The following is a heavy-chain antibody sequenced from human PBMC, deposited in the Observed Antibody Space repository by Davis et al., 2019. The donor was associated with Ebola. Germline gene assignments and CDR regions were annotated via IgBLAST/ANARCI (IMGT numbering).Heavy chain of an antibody. V-gene: IGHV3-74*01. CDR1: GFTFSSHW. CDR2: IKSDGSTT. CDR3: TRLRIAADYHPDPPDY. D-gene: IGHD6-13*01. J-gene: IGHJ4*02. Sequence: GESLKISCAASGFTFSSHWMHWVRQGPGKGLVWVSRIKSDGSTTTYADSVKGRFTISRDNAKNTLYLQMNSLKTEDTAVYYCTRLRIAADYHPDPPDYWGQGTLVTVSS.